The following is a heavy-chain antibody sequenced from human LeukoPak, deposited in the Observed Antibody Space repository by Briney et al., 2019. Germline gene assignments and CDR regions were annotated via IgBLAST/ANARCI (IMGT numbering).Heavy chain of an antibody. Sequence: GGSLRLSCAASGFTLSRYWMSWVRQAPGKGLEWVANIKLDGGEKNYVDSVKGRFTISRDNTKNSLYLQMNSLRVEDTAVFYCARDQYDTWSRRGNFDSWGQGTLVIVSS. CDR2: IKLDGGEK. CDR3: ARDQYDTWSRRGNFDS. CDR1: GFTLSRYW. D-gene: IGHD3-3*01. J-gene: IGHJ4*02. V-gene: IGHV3-7*03.